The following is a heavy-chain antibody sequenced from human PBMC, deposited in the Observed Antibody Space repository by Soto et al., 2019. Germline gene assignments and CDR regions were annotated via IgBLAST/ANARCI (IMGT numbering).Heavy chain of an antibody. CDR3: ARDSFPPPGGHVYYYYYYGMDV. Sequence: GGSLRLSCAASGFTFSSYSMNWVRQAPGKGLEWVSSISSSSSYIYYVDSVKGRFTISRDNAKNSLYLQMNSLRAEDTAVYYCARDSFPPPGGHVYYYYYYGMDVWVQEPTVTV. V-gene: IGHV3-21*01. CDR2: ISSSSSYI. CDR1: GFTFSSYS. D-gene: IGHD2-2*01. J-gene: IGHJ6*02.